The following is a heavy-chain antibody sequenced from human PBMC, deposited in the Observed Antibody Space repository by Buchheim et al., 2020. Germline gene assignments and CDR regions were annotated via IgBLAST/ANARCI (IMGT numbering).Heavy chain of an antibody. J-gene: IGHJ6*02. D-gene: IGHD1-7*01. Sequence: EVQLVESGGGLVEPGGSLRLSCAASGFTFSNYEMHWVRQVIGKGLEWVSTIGVGGDTYYPGSVKGRFTISRENAKNSFYLQMNSLRAGDTAVYYCSRGAGELELRTMDVWGQETT. V-gene: IGHV3-13*04. CDR1: GFTFSNYE. CDR2: IGVGGDT. CDR3: SRGAGELELRTMDV.